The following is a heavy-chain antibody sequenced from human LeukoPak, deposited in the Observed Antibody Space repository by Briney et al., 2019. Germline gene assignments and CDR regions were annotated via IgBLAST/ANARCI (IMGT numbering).Heavy chain of an antibody. CDR3: VSKYSSGLY. CDR2: ISGSGGST. Sequence: PGGSLRLSXAASGFTFSSYAMSWVRQAPGKGLEWVSPISGSGGSTYYADSVKGRFTISRDNSKNTLYLQMNSLRAEDTAVYYCVSKYSSGLYWGQGTLVTVSS. CDR1: GFTFSSYA. D-gene: IGHD6-19*01. V-gene: IGHV3-23*01. J-gene: IGHJ4*02.